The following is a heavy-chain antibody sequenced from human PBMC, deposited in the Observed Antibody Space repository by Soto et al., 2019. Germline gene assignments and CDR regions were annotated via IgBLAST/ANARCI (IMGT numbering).Heavy chain of an antibody. D-gene: IGHD2-21*02. Sequence: QVQLQASGPGLVKPSETLSLTCTVSGGSISSNYWSWIRQPPGKGLEWIGYIYYSGSTTYNPSLRSRVPISVDTSKNHFSLKLSAVTAADTAVDYWARIRGGDWAYFYYWGQGTLVAVSS. CDR3: ARIRGGDWAYFYY. V-gene: IGHV4-59*01. CDR1: GGSISSNY. J-gene: IGHJ4*02. CDR2: IYYSGST.